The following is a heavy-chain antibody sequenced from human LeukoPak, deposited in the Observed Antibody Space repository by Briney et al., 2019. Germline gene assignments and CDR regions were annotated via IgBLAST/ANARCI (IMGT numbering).Heavy chain of an antibody. CDR1: GFTFSSYS. J-gene: IGHJ4*02. CDR3: ATDQPLAVTIFDY. Sequence: TGGSLRLSCAGSGFTFSSYSLNWVRQAPGKGLEWVSSISGTSRYISYADSVKGRFTISRDNSKNSMYIKMNSLSAEHTAVYYCATDQPLAVTIFDYWGQGTLVTVSS. D-gene: IGHD4-17*01. CDR2: ISGTSRYI. V-gene: IGHV3-21*01.